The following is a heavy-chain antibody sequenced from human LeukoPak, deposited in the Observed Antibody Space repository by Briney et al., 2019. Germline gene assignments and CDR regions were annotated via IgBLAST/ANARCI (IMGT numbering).Heavy chain of an antibody. CDR2: INPNSGGT. J-gene: IGHJ4*02. CDR1: GYTFTGYY. CDR3: ARGNNDFWSGYYRHFDY. D-gene: IGHD3-3*01. V-gene: IGHV1-2*02. Sequence: GASVKVSCKASGYTFTGYYMHWVRQAPGQGLEWMEWINPNSGGTNYAQKFQGRVTMTRDTSISTAYMELSRLRSDDTAVYYCARGNNDFWSGYYRHFDYWGQGTLVTVSS.